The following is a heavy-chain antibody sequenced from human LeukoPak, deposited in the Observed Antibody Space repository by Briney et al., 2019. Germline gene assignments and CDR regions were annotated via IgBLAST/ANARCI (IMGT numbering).Heavy chain of an antibody. Sequence: PSETMSLTCTVYGGSISSYYWSWIRQPAGKGLEWIGRIYTSGSTNYNPSLKSRVTMSVDTSKNQFSLKLSSVTAADTAVYYCAKDDFWSGYWTGGWFDPWGQGTLVTVSS. V-gene: IGHV4-4*07. D-gene: IGHD3-3*01. CDR3: AKDDFWSGYWTGGWFDP. CDR2: IYTSGST. CDR1: GGSISSYY. J-gene: IGHJ5*02.